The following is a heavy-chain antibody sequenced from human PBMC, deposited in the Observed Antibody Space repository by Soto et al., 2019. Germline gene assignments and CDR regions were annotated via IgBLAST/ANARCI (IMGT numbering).Heavy chain of an antibody. Sequence: GGSLRLSCAASGFTFTNSWMSWVRQAPGKGLEWVGRIKSKTDGGTTDYAAPVKGRFTVSRDDSKNTLFLQMNSLKTEDTAVYYCTTYTSSSFGSWGQGTLVTVSS. CDR1: GFTFTNSW. V-gene: IGHV3-15*01. D-gene: IGHD6-6*01. CDR3: TTYTSSSFGS. CDR2: IKSKTDGGTT. J-gene: IGHJ4*02.